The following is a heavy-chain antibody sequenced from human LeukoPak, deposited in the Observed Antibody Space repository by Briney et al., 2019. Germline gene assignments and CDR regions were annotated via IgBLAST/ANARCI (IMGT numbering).Heavy chain of an antibody. D-gene: IGHD6-6*01. V-gene: IGHV4-59*01. CDR2: IYYSGST. CDR1: GGSISSYY. CDR3: AREYSSSSRWFDP. J-gene: IGHJ5*02. Sequence: SETLSLTCTVSGGSISSYYWSWIRQPPGRGLEWIGYIYYSGSTNYNPSLKSRVTISVDTSKNQFSLKLSSVTAADTAVYYCAREYSSSSRWFDPWGQRTLVTVSS.